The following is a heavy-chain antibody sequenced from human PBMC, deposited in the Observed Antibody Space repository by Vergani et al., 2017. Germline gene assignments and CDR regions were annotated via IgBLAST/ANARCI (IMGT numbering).Heavy chain of an antibody. CDR2: IYTSGST. Sequence: QVQLQESGPGLVKPSQTLSLTCTVSGGSISSDSHYWTWIRQPAGKGLEWIGRIYTSGSTHYNPSLQSRVSISADTSKTKFSLRLSSVTAADTAVYYCGRFPRGNYDGGDAFDIWSQGTMVTVSS. CDR3: GRFPRGNYDGGDAFDI. V-gene: IGHV4-61*02. CDR1: GGSISSDSHY. D-gene: IGHD1-7*01. J-gene: IGHJ3*02.